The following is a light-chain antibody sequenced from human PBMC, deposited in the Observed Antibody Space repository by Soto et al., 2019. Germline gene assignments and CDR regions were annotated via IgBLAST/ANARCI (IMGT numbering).Light chain of an antibody. Sequence: QSVLTQPASVSGSPGQSITISCTGTNSDVGGYDYVSWYQQHPGKAPKLMIYEVSHRPSGVSNRFSGSRSGNTASLTISGLQAEDEADYYCSSYTSSNTLGVFGGGTQLTVL. CDR2: EVS. CDR3: SSYTSSNTLGV. J-gene: IGLJ3*02. V-gene: IGLV2-14*01. CDR1: NSDVGGYDY.